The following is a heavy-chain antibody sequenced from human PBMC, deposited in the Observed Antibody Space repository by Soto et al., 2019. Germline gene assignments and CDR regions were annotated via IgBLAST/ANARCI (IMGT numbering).Heavy chain of an antibody. D-gene: IGHD3-10*01. V-gene: IGHV4-59*01. Sequence: PSETLSLTCTVSGGSISSYYWSWIRQPPGKGLEWIGYIYYSGSTNYNPSLKSRVTISVDTSKNQFSLKLSSVTAADTAVYYCATLSQGSGSGWFDPWGQGTLVTVSS. CDR1: GGSISSYY. CDR2: IYYSGST. CDR3: ATLSQGSGSGWFDP. J-gene: IGHJ5*02.